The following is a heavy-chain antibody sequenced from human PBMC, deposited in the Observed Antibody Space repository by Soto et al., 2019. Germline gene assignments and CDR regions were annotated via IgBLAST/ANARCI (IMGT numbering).Heavy chain of an antibody. CDR2: IYYSGST. J-gene: IGHJ5*02. V-gene: IGHV4-39*01. CDR3: ARRSYYYDSSGYHNWFDP. D-gene: IGHD3-22*01. Sequence: SETLSLTCTVSGGSISSSSYYWGWIRQPPGKGLEWIGSIYYSGSTYYNPSLKSRVTISVDTSKNQFSLKLSSVTAADTAVYYCARRSYYYDSSGYHNWFDPWGQGTLVTVS. CDR1: GGSISSSSYY.